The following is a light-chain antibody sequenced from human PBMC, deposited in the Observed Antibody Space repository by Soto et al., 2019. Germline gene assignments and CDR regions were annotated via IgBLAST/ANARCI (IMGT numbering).Light chain of an antibody. CDR1: SEYSSFA. J-gene: IGLJ1*01. Sequence: QLVLTQSPSASASLGASVKLTCTLSSEYSSFAVAWHQQQPGKGHRYLMNFNIDGSHNKGDGIPDRCSGSSSGAERYLTISGLQSEDEADYYCQTWGTDIPYVFGSGTKLTVL. CDR3: QTWGTDIPYV. CDR2: FNIDGSH. V-gene: IGLV4-69*01.